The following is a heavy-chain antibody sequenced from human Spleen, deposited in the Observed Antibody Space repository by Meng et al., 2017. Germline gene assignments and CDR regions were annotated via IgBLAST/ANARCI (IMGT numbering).Heavy chain of an antibody. CDR2: ISGSGGGT. V-gene: IGHV3-23*01. D-gene: IGHD2-15*01. Sequence: GESLKISCAASEFTFSNDAMNWVRQAPGKLLEWVSSISGSGGGTYDADSVKGRFTTSRDNSKTTLYLQMNSLRVEETAVYYCARKYCSGGSCYSGVDLPYDYWGQGTLVTSPQ. J-gene: IGHJ4*02. CDR1: EFTFSNDA. CDR3: ARKYCSGGSCYSGVDLPYDY.